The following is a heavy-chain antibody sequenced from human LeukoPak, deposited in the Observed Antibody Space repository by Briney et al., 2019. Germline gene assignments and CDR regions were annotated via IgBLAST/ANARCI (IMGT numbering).Heavy chain of an antibody. CDR1: GFTFSGHA. CDR2: ISHDGSYQ. D-gene: IGHD2-15*01. CDR3: ARGPGEYCSGGSCYSAGY. V-gene: IGHV3-30*03. Sequence: GGSLRLSCAASGFTFSGHAMHWVRQAPGKGLELLAYISHDGSYQYHVDSVKGRFTISRDNSKNTLYLQMTSLRAEDTAVYYCARGPGEYCSGGSCYSAGYWGQGTLVTVSS. J-gene: IGHJ4*02.